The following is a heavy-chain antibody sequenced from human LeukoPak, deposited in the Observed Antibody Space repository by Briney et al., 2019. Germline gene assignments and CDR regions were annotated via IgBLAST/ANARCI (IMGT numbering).Heavy chain of an antibody. V-gene: IGHV4-4*07. D-gene: IGHD6-19*01. CDR1: GGPITTYY. CDR3: ARRSVYGPPYGMDV. CDR2: IYSSGDT. J-gene: IGHJ6*02. Sequence: SETLSLTCTVSGGPITTYYWSWIRQPAGEGLEWIGRIYSSGDTNYNPSLKSRVTISVDTSKNQFSLKLSSVTAADTAVYYCARRSVYGPPYGMDVWGQGTTVTVSS.